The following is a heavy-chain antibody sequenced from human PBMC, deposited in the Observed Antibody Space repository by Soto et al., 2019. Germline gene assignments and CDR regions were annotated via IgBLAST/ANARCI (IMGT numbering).Heavy chain of an antibody. CDR2: INTGSSTT. D-gene: IGHD2-21*02. J-gene: IGHJ4*02. CDR1: GFIFSNYN. Sequence: EVQLVESGGGLVQPGGSLRLSCAASGFIFSNYNMNWVRQAPGKGLEWIAYINTGSSTTSYADSVKGRFTISRENAKYSLYLQMNSLGAEDTAVYYSSRDREDCLRFSDCWGRGTLDSVSS. CDR3: SRDREDCLRFSDC. V-gene: IGHV3-48*01.